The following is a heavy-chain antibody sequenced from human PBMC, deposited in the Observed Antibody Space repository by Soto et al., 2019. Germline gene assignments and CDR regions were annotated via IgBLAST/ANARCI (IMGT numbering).Heavy chain of an antibody. CDR3: AKYYYDRSGSPLAFDY. Sequence: GGSLRLSCAASGFTFSSYAMSWVRQAPGKGLEWVSAISGSGGTTHYADSVKGRVTISRDNSKDTVFLQMNSLRAEDTAVYSCAKYYYDRSGSPLAFDYWGQGTLVTVSS. D-gene: IGHD3-22*01. J-gene: IGHJ4*02. CDR2: ISGSGGTT. CDR1: GFTFSSYA. V-gene: IGHV3-23*01.